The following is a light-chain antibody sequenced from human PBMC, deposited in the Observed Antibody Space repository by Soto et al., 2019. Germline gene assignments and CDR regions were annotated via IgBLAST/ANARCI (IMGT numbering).Light chain of an antibody. Sequence: QSALTQPASVSGSPGQSITLSCTGTSSDVGGYNYVSWYQQHPGKAPKLMIYDVNNRPSGVSNRFSGSKSGNTASLTISGLQAEDEADYYCSSYTSSSTLFVFGTGTKLTVL. CDR3: SSYTSSSTLFV. CDR1: SSDVGGYNY. J-gene: IGLJ1*01. V-gene: IGLV2-14*01. CDR2: DVN.